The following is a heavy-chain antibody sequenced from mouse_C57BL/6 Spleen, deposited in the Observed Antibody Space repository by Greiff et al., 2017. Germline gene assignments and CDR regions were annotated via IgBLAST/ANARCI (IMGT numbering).Heavy chain of an antibody. CDR2: ISDGGSYT. J-gene: IGHJ3*01. CDR3: ASLTMSKAFAY. CDR1: GFTFSSYA. Sequence: EVKLMESGGGLVKPGGSLKLSCAASGFTFSSYAMSWVRQTPEKRLEWVATISDGGSYTYYPDNVKGRFTISRDNAKNKLYLQMSHLKSEDTAMYYCASLTMSKAFAYWGQGTLVTVSA. D-gene: IGHD1-1*02. V-gene: IGHV5-4*03.